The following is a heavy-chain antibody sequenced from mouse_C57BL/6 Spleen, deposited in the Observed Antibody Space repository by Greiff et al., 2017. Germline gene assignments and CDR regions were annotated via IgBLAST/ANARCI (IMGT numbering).Heavy chain of an antibody. J-gene: IGHJ2*01. CDR1: GFTFSDYG. CDR3: ARDYYGSSFYFDY. V-gene: IGHV5-17*01. Sequence: EVHLVESGGGLVKPGGSLKLSCAASGFTFSDYGMHWVRQAPEKGLEWVAYISSGSSTIYYADTVEGRFTISRDNAKNTLFLQMTSLRSEDTAMYYCARDYYGSSFYFDYWGQGTTLTVSS. CDR2: ISSGSSTI. D-gene: IGHD1-1*01.